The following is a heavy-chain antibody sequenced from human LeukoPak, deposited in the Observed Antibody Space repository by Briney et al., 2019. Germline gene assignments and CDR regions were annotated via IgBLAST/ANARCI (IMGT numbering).Heavy chain of an antibody. D-gene: IGHD6-19*01. CDR3: TRDPIAVAGTAIDY. V-gene: IGHV3-49*04. J-gene: IGHJ4*02. CDR2: IRSKAYGGTT. CDR1: GFTFGDYA. Sequence: PGGSLRLSCTASGFTFGDYAMSWVRQAPGKGLEWVGFIRSKAYGGTTEYAASVKGRFTISRDDSKSIAYLQMNSLKTEDTAVYYCTRDPIAVAGTAIDYWGQGTLVTVSS.